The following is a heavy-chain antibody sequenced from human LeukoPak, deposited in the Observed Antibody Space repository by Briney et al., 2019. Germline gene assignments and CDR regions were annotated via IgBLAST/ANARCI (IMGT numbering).Heavy chain of an antibody. CDR2: ISSSSSTI. CDR1: GFTFSSYS. D-gene: IGHD3-10*01. J-gene: IGHJ4*02. Sequence: GGSLRLSCAASGFTFSSYSMSWVRQAPGKGLEWVSYISSSSSTISYADSVKGRFTISRDNAKNSLYLQMNSLRDEDTAVYYCARELYGSGSYMDYWGQGTLVTVSS. V-gene: IGHV3-48*02. CDR3: ARELYGSGSYMDY.